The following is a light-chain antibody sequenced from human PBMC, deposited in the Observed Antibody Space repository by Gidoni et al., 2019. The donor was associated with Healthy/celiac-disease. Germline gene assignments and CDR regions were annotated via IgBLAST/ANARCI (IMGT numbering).Light chain of an antibody. CDR2: SNN. Sequence: QSVLTQLPSASGTPGQRVTISCSGSSSNIGSNYVYWYQQLPGTSPKLLIYSNNQRPSGVPDRCSGSKSGTSASLAISGLRSEDEADYYCAAWDDSLSGRVVFGGGTKLTVL. J-gene: IGLJ2*01. V-gene: IGLV1-47*02. CDR1: SSNIGSNY. CDR3: AAWDDSLSGRVV.